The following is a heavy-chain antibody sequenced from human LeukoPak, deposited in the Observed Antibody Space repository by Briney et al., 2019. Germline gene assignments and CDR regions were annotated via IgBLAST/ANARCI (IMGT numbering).Heavy chain of an antibody. D-gene: IGHD3-3*01. CDR3: ARDGFLEWLMSSSTTGYMDV. CDR1: GGSISSHY. V-gene: IGHV4-59*11. J-gene: IGHJ6*03. Sequence: SETLSLTCTVSGGSISSHYWSWIRQPPGKGLEWIGYIYYSGGTSYNPSLKSRVTISVATSKNQFSLKLSSVTAADTAVYYCARDGFLEWLMSSSTTGYMDVWGKGTTVTVSS. CDR2: IYYSGGT.